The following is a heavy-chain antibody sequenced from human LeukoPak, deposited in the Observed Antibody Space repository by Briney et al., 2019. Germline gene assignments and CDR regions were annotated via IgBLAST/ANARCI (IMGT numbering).Heavy chain of an antibody. V-gene: IGHV4-34*01. D-gene: IGHD3-22*01. CDR1: GGSFSGYY. Sequence: SETLSLTCAVYGGSFSGYYWSWIRQPPGKGLEWIGEINHSGSTNYNPSLKSRVTISVDTSKNQFSLKLSSVTAADTAVYYCARHRGTYYYDSSGYSGVEGGDAFDIWGQGTMVTVSS. CDR2: INHSGST. CDR3: ARHRGTYYYDSSGYSGVEGGDAFDI. J-gene: IGHJ3*02.